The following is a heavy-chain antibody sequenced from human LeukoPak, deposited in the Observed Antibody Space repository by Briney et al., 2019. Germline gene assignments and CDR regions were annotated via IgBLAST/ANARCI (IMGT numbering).Heavy chain of an antibody. V-gene: IGHV1-8*01. J-gene: IGHJ5*02. CDR3: ASNPGGSSSWYGPSNWFDP. D-gene: IGHD6-13*01. Sequence: ASVKVSCKASGYTFTSYDINWVRQAPGQGLEWMGWMNPNSGNTGYAQKFQGRVTMTRNTSISTAYMELSSLRSEDTAVYYCASNPGGSSSWYGPSNWFDPWGQGTLATVSS. CDR2: MNPNSGNT. CDR1: GYTFTSYD.